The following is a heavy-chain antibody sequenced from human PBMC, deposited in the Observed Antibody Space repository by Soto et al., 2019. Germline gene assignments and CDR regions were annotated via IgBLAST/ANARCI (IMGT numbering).Heavy chain of an antibody. CDR3: AKDSPLFRLCRRAPGDAFDI. V-gene: IGHV3-30*18. J-gene: IGHJ3*02. CDR1: GFTFSSYG. Sequence: QVQLVESGGGVVQPGRSLRLSCAASGFTFSSYGMHWVRQAPGKGLEWVAVISYDGSNKYYADSVKGRFTISRDNSKNTLYLQMNSLRAEDTAVYYCAKDSPLFRLCRRAPGDAFDIWGQGTMVTVSS. CDR2: ISYDGSNK. D-gene: IGHD3-10*02.